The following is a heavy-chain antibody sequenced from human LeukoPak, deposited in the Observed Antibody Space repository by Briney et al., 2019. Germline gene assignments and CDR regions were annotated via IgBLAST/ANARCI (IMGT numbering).Heavy chain of an antibody. V-gene: IGHV1-69*13. CDR2: IIPIFGTA. D-gene: IGHD6-13*01. J-gene: IGHJ4*02. CDR1: GGTFSSYA. CDR3: ARSLGIAAAGGFGY. Sequence: ASVKVSCKASGGTFSSYAISWVRQAPGQGLEWMGGIIPIFGTANYAQKFQGRVTITADESTSTAYMELSSLRSEDTAVYYCARSLGIAAAGGFGYWGQGTLVTVSS.